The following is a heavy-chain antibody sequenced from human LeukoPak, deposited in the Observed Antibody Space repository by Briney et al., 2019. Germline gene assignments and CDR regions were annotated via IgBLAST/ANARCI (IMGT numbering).Heavy chain of an antibody. Sequence: SETLSLTCAAYGGSFSGYYWSWIRQPPGKGLEWIGEINHSGSTNYNPSLKSRVTISVDTSKNQFSLKLSSVTAADTVVYYCARDPTLGTYYMDVWGKGTTVTVSS. CDR1: GGSFSGYY. D-gene: IGHD1/OR15-1a*01. V-gene: IGHV4-34*01. CDR3: ARDPTLGTYYMDV. J-gene: IGHJ6*03. CDR2: INHSGST.